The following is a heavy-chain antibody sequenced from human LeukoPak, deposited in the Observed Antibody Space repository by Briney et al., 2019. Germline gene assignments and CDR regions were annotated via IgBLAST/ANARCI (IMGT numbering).Heavy chain of an antibody. D-gene: IGHD3-10*01. V-gene: IGHV3-23*01. J-gene: IGHJ6*03. CDR3: AKGITMVRGQGEYYYMDV. Sequence: PGGSLRLSCAASGFTFSSYAMSWVRQAPGNGLEWVSAISGSSGSTYYADSVKGRFTISRDNSKNTLYLQMNSLRAEDTAVYYCAKGITMVRGQGEYYYMDVWGKGTTVTVSS. CDR2: ISGSSGST. CDR1: GFTFSSYA.